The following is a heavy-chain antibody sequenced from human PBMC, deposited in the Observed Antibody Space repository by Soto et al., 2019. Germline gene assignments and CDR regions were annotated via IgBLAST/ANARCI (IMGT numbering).Heavy chain of an antibody. D-gene: IGHD3-10*02. Sequence: QVQLVESGGGVVQPGRSLRLSCAGSGFSFSRFAIHWVRQAPGKGLEWVAVITYDGSNQYYADSVKGRFTVSRDNSKSTVYLQMNSLRSEDTAVYYCARLFGGYNEIHDDECDIWGRGTMVPVSS. J-gene: IGHJ3*02. CDR2: ITYDGSNQ. CDR3: ARLFGGYNEIHDDECDI. CDR1: GFSFSRFA. V-gene: IGHV3-30-3*01.